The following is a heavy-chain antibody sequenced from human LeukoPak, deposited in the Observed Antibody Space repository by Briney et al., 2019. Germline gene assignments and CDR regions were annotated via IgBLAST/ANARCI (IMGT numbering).Heavy chain of an antibody. J-gene: IGHJ4*02. CDR3: ARGLQGGIAAAGAPDY. Sequence: ASVKVSCKASGGTFSSYAISWVRQAPGQGLEWMGIISPSGGSTSYAQKFRGRVTMTRDTSTSTVYMELSSLRSEDTAVYYCARGLQGGIAAAGAPDYWDQGTLVTVSS. CDR1: GGTFSSYA. V-gene: IGHV1-46*01. D-gene: IGHD6-13*01. CDR2: ISPSGGST.